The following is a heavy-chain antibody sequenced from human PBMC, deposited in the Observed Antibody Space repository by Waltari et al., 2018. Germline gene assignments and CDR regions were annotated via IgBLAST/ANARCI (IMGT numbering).Heavy chain of an antibody. CDR1: GGSFSAYY. CDR2: VNQGGST. J-gene: IGHJ4*02. D-gene: IGHD3-3*01. V-gene: IGHV4-34*02. CDR3: ASSVLRFLEWQLIDS. Sequence: QVQLQQWGAGFLKPSETLSLTCAVYGGSFSAYYWSWIRQPPGKGLEWIAEVNQGGSTNYNPSLKSRATVSIDTSKNQFSLNLDSLTAADTAVYYCASSVLRFLEWQLIDSWGQGTLVTVS.